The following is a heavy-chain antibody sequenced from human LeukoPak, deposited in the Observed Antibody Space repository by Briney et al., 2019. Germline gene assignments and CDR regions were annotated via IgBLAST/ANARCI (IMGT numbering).Heavy chain of an antibody. CDR2: INPDGTTT. CDR3: AKDLSWNTADR. V-gene: IGHV3-74*01. D-gene: IGHD1/OR15-1a*01. J-gene: IGHJ5*02. CDR1: GFTYSIYW. Sequence: GGSLRLFCVGSGFTYSIYWMHCVRQAPGEGPVWVSRINPDGTTTDYADSVKGRFTISRDNAKNLLYLQMNGLRVDDTAVYYCAKDLSWNTADRWGKGTLVTVSS.